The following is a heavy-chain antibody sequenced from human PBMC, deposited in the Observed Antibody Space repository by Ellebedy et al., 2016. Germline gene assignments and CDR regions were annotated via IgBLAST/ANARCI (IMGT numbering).Heavy chain of an antibody. CDR3: ANYGDYEGWANY. V-gene: IGHV3-9*01. D-gene: IGHD4-17*01. J-gene: IGHJ4*02. CDR2: ISWNSGSI. Sequence: SLKISXAASGFTFDDYAMHWVRQAPGKGLEWVSGISWNSGSIGYADSVKGRFTISRDNAKNSLYLQMNSLRAEDTAVYYCANYGDYEGWANYWGQGTLVTVSS. CDR1: GFTFDDYA.